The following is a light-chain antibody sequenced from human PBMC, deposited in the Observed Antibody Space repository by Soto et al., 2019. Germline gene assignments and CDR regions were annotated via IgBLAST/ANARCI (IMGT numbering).Light chain of an antibody. Sequence: EIVMTQSPATLSVSPGERATLSCKASQSVSSNLAWYQQKPGQAPRLLIYGASTRATGIPARFSGSGSGTEFTLTISSLQSEDFAVYHCQQYNNWPRVFGGGTKVEIK. J-gene: IGKJ4*01. CDR1: QSVSSN. V-gene: IGKV3-15*01. CDR3: QQYNNWPRV. CDR2: GAS.